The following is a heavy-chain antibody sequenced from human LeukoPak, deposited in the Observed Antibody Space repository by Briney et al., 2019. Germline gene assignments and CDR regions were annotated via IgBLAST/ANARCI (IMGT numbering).Heavy chain of an antibody. CDR1: GYRFPKSW. V-gene: IGHV5-51*01. Sequence: HGESLKISCEGSGYRFPKSWIGWVRQMPGKGLEWMGIIYPDDSRTKYSPSFQGQVTMSVDKSISTAYLQWSSLKASDTAIYYCARPNYGSADYWGQGTLLTVSS. D-gene: IGHD3-10*01. J-gene: IGHJ4*02. CDR3: ARPNYGSADY. CDR2: IYPDDSRT.